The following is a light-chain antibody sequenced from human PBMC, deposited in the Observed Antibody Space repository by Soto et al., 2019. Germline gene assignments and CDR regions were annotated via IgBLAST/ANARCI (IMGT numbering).Light chain of an antibody. V-gene: IGKV3-11*01. CDR2: EAS. CDR3: QQRSNWPPTWT. Sequence: EIVLTQSPATLSLSPGGRATLFCRASQSIGGFLAWYQQRPGQAPRLLIYEASNRPTGIPARFSGSGSGTDFTLTISSLEPEDFAVYYCQQRSNWPPTWTFGQGTKVDIK. CDR1: QSIGGF. J-gene: IGKJ1*01.